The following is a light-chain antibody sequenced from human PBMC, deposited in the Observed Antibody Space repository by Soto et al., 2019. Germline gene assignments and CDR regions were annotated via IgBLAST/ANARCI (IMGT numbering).Light chain of an antibody. J-gene: IGLJ2*01. CDR2: EVS. CDR1: SSDVGGYKY. CDR3: SSYAGNNNLL. V-gene: IGLV2-8*01. Sequence: QSALTQPPSASGSPGQSVTISCTGTSSDVGGYKYVSWYQQYPGKAPKVMIYEVSERPSGVPDRFSGSKSGNTASLTVSGLQAEDEAEYFCSSYAGNNNLLFGGGTKVTVL.